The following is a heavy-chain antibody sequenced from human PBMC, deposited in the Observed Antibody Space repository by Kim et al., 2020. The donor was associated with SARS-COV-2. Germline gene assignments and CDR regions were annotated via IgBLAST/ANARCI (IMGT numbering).Heavy chain of an antibody. CDR2: INPNSGGT. Sequence: ASVKVSCKASGYTFTGYYMHWVRQAPGQGLEWMGRINPNSGGTNYAQKFQGRVTMTRDTSISTAYMELSRLRSDDTAVYYCARDSITMVLEKEIFDYWGQGTLVTVSS. CDR3: ARDSITMVLEKEIFDY. CDR1: GYTFTGYY. V-gene: IGHV1-2*06. J-gene: IGHJ4*02. D-gene: IGHD3-10*01.